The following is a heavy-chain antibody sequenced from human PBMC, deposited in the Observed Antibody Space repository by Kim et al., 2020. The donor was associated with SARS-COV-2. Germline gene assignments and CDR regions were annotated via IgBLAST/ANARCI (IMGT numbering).Heavy chain of an antibody. J-gene: IGHJ3*02. CDR3: AKATFQPPRGYSYGYDAFDI. Sequence: GGSLRLSCAASGFTFSSYAMSWVRQAPGKGLEWVSAISGSGGSTYYADSVKGRFTISRDNSKNTLYLQMNSLRAEDTAVYYCAKATFQPPRGYSYGYDAFDIWGQGTMVTVSS. CDR2: ISGSGGST. CDR1: GFTFSSYA. D-gene: IGHD5-18*01. V-gene: IGHV3-23*01.